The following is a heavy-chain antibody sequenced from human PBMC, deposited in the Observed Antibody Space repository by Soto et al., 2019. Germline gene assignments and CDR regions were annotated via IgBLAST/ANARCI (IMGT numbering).Heavy chain of an antibody. Sequence: QAQLVESGGGVVQPGRSLRLSCAVSEIIFSGYGMHWVRQAPGKGLEWVAVIRFDGSNIHYADSVKGRFTISRDNSKNTLYLQMGSLRAEDTAVYYCARDGVGGTVFFGYLDYWGQGALVTVSS. CDR1: EIIFSGYG. V-gene: IGHV3-33*01. D-gene: IGHD1-26*01. CDR2: IRFDGSNI. J-gene: IGHJ4*02. CDR3: ARDGVGGTVFFGYLDY.